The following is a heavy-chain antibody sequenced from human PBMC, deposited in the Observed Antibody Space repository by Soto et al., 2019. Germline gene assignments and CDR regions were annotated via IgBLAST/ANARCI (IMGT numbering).Heavy chain of an antibody. CDR2: ISSSGSTK. Sequence: YVSFSCAASGCPFSSHEMNCVRPAPGKGLEWVSYISSSGSTKYYADSVKGRFTISRDNVQNSVYLQMNSLRAEDTAVYYCARDSSNWGSGMDVWGQGTTVSVS. D-gene: IGHD3-16*01. CDR1: GCPFSSHE. CDR3: ARDSSNWGSGMDV. J-gene: IGHJ6*02. V-gene: IGHV3-48*03.